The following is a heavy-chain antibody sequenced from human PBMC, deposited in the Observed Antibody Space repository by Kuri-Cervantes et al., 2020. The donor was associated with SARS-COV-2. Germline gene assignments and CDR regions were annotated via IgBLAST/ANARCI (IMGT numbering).Heavy chain of an antibody. D-gene: IGHD3-10*01. V-gene: IGHV1-2*04. CDR3: ASARVRGVITSYYYYGMDV. CDR2: INPNSGGT. J-gene: IGHJ6*02. Sequence: ASVKVSCKASGYTFIGYYIHWVRQAPGQGLEWMGWINPNSGGTNYSQKFKGWVTMTRDKSINTAYMELSRLRSDDTAVYYCASARVRGVITSYYYYGMDVWGQGTTVTVSS. CDR1: GYTFIGYY.